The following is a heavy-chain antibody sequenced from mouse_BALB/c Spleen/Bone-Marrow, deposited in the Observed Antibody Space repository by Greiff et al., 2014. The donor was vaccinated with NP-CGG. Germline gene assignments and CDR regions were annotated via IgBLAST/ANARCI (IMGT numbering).Heavy chain of an antibody. J-gene: IGHJ2*01. CDR2: FYPGSGSI. Sequence: QVQLQQSGAGLVKPGASVKPSCKAPGYTFTEYIIHWVKQRSGQGLEWIGWFYPGSGSIKYNEKFKDKATLTADKSSSTVYMELSRLTSEDSAVYFCARHEGGEMGFDYWGQGTTLTVSS. V-gene: IGHV1-62-2*01. CDR3: ARHEGGEMGFDY. D-gene: IGHD2-3*01. CDR1: GYTFTEYI.